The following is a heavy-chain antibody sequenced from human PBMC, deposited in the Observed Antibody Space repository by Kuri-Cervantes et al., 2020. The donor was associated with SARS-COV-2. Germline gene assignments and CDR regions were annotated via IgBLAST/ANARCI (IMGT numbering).Heavy chain of an antibody. Sequence: GESLKISCAASGFTFSSYGMHWVRQAPGKGLEWVAVISYDGSNKYYADSVKGRLTISRDNSKNTLYLQMNSLRAEDTAVYYCARNLRGVLWTFDYWGQGTLVTVSS. CDR3: ARNLRGVLWTFDY. CDR2: ISYDGSNK. D-gene: IGHD3-10*01. CDR1: GFTFSSYG. V-gene: IGHV3-30*03. J-gene: IGHJ4*02.